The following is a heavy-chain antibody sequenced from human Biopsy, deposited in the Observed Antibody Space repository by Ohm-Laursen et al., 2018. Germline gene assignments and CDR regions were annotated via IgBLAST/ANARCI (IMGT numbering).Heavy chain of an antibody. V-gene: IGHV4-59*02. CDR3: AAFPFSGGPAFDI. D-gene: IGHD2/OR15-2a*01. CDR1: GGSVGDYF. Sequence: SDTLSLTCGVSGGSVGDYFLSWIRLVPGKRPEWIGYTYYRGTSENNPSLRSRVTTSVDISRNQFFLNMKSVTGADTAVYYCAAFPFSGGPAFDIWGQGTTVIVSS. CDR2: TYYRGTS. J-gene: IGHJ3*02.